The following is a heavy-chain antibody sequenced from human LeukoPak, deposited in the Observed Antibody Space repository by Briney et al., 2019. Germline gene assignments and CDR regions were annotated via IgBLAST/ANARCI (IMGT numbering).Heavy chain of an antibody. CDR3: AKDRDPNYDFWSGPAAFDI. Sequence: GGSLRLSCAASGFTFDDYAMHWVRQAPGKGLEWVSGISWSSGSIGYADSVKGRFTISRDNAKNSLYLQMNSLRAEDTAVYYCAKDRDPNYDFWSGPAAFDIWGQGTMVTVSS. D-gene: IGHD3-3*01. J-gene: IGHJ3*02. V-gene: IGHV3-9*01. CDR1: GFTFDDYA. CDR2: ISWSSGSI.